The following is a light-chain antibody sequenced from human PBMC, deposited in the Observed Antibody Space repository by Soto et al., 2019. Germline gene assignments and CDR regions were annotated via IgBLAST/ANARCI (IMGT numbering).Light chain of an antibody. CDR1: TNDVGGYNY. CDR3: NSYTSSTSRPYV. Sequence: QSALTQPASVSGSPGQSITISCTGTTNDVGGYNYVSWYQQHPGKAPKLLIFEVSSRSSGVSNRFSGSKSGNTASLTISALQAEDEADYFCNSYTSSTSRPYVFGTGTKVTVL. J-gene: IGLJ1*01. CDR2: EVS. V-gene: IGLV2-14*01.